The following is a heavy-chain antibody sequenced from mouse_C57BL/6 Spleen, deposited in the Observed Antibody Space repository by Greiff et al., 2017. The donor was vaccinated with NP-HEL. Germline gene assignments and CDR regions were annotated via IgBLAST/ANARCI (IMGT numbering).Heavy chain of an antibody. CDR1: GYTFTNYW. J-gene: IGHJ2*01. CDR2: IYPGGGYT. Sequence: VQLQQSGAELVRPGTSVKMSCKASGYTFTNYWIGWAKQRPGHGLEWIGDIYPGGGYTNYNEKFKGKATLTADKSSSTAYMQFSSLTSEDSAIYYCARSDYGYDVGGYFDYWGQGTTLTVSS. D-gene: IGHD2-2*01. CDR3: ARSDYGYDVGGYFDY. V-gene: IGHV1-63*01.